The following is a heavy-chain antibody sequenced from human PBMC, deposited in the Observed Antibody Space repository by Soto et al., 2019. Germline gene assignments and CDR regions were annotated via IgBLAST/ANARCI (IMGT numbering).Heavy chain of an antibody. CDR2: INAGNGKT. Sequence: ASVKVSCKASGYTFTSYAMHWVRQAPGQRLEWMGWINAGNGKTKYSQKNKGRVNITRDTSASTAYMELSSLRSEDTAVYYYARGGAIFGVVIVSYGMDVWGQGTTVTVSS. J-gene: IGHJ6*02. CDR3: ARGGAIFGVVIVSYGMDV. CDR1: GYTFTSYA. D-gene: IGHD3-3*01. V-gene: IGHV1-3*01.